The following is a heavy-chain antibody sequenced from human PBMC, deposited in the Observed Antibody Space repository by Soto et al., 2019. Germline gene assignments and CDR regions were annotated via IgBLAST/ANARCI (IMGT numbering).Heavy chain of an antibody. CDR1: GYTFTGYY. CDR3: ARDLCGGGSCYSGWFDP. V-gene: IGHV1-2*04. CDR2: INPNSGGT. Sequence: ASVKVSCKASGYTFTGYYMHWVRQAPGQGLEWMGWINPNSGGTNYAQKFQGWVTMTRDTSISTAYMELSRLRSDDTAVYYCARDLCGGGSCYSGWFDPWGQGTLVTDS. D-gene: IGHD2-15*01. J-gene: IGHJ5*02.